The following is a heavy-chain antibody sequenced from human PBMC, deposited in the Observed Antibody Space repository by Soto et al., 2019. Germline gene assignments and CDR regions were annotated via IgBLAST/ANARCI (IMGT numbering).Heavy chain of an antibody. CDR3: ARGGSLHEPDY. Sequence: QVQLQESGPGLVKPSQTLSLTCTVSGGSSSSGGFFWSWIRQHPGRCLEWIGYIYSSWSTYYSPSFKRRVTISVDASKHPFSLKLISVTAADTAVYYCARGGSLHEPDYWGQGTLVTVS. CDR2: IYSSWST. V-gene: IGHV4-31*03. J-gene: IGHJ4*02. CDR1: GGSSSSGGFF.